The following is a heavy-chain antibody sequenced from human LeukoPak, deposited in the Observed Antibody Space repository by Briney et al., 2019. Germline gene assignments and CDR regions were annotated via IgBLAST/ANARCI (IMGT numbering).Heavy chain of an antibody. CDR3: ASWQTGVRHTDWFDP. Sequence: PSETLSLTCAVYGGSFSGYYWSWIRQPPGKGLEWIGEINHSGSTNYNPSLKSRVTISVDTSKNQFSLKLSSVTAADTAVYYCASWQTGVRHTDWFDPWGQGTLVTVSS. D-gene: IGHD1-14*01. CDR2: INHSGST. CDR1: GGSFSGYY. V-gene: IGHV4-34*01. J-gene: IGHJ5*02.